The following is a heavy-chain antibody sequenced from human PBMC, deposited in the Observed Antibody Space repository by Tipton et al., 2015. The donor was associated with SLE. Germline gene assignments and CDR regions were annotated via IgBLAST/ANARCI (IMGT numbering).Heavy chain of an antibody. CDR2: ISYDGSNK. Sequence: SLRLSCAASGFTFSSYAMHWVRQAPGKGLEWVAVISYDGSNKYYADSVKGRFTISRDNSKNTLYLQMNSLKTEDTAVYYCTTRGTNGWGQGTLVTVSS. CDR1: GFTFSSYA. CDR3: TTRGTNG. V-gene: IGHV3-30*04. D-gene: IGHD3-16*01. J-gene: IGHJ4*02.